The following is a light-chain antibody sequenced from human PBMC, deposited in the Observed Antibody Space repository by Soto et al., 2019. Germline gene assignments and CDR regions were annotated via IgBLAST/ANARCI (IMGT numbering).Light chain of an antibody. J-gene: IGLJ2*01. CDR3: SAFTTDNFVI. CDR1: SSDVGNSIY. V-gene: IGLV2-14*03. Sequence: QSVLTQPASVSGSPGQSITISCTGTSSDVGNSIYVSWYQHHPGKAPKLVIYDVSDRPSGISDRFSASKSGNTASLTISGLQADDEADYYCSAFTTDNFVIFGGGTELTVL. CDR2: DVS.